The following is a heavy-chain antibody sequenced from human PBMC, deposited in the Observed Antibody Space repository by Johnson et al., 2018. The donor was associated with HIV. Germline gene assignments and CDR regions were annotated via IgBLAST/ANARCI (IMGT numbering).Heavy chain of an antibody. CDR3: ARVVVVVATVRVGAFDI. CDR2: INWNGGST. J-gene: IGHJ3*02. Sequence: MLLVESGGGVVRPGGSLRLSCAASGFTFDDYGMSWVRQVPGKGLVWVSDINWNGGSTGYADSVKGRLTITRDNAKKSLYLQMNSLRAEDTALYYCARVVVVVATVRVGAFDIWGQGTMVTVSS. CDR1: GFTFDDYG. V-gene: IGHV3-20*04. D-gene: IGHD2-15*01.